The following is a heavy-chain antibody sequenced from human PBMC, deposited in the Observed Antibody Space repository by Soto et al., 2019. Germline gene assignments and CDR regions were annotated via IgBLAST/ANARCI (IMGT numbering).Heavy chain of an antibody. J-gene: IGHJ6*02. Sequence: QVQLVESGGGVVQPGRSLRLSCAASGFTFSSYGMHWVRQAPGKGLEWVAVIWYDGSNKYYADSVKGRFTVSRDNSKNTLYLQMSSLGAEDAAVYYCASEQVGSEWSPTPYYYYYGRAVWGHRTTVIVSS. D-gene: IGHD3-3*01. CDR3: ASEQVGSEWSPTPYYYYYGRAV. V-gene: IGHV3-33*01. CDR2: IWYDGSNK. CDR1: GFTFSSYG.